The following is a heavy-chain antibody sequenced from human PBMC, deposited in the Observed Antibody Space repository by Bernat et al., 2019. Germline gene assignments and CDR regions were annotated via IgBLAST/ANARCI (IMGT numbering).Heavy chain of an antibody. V-gene: IGHV3-23*04. CDR3: AKARILYRAVDGTCYCDY. Sequence: EVQLVESGGGLVQPGGSLRLSCAASGFTFSSYAMSWVRQAPGKGLEWVSAISGSGGSTYYADSVKGRFTISRDSSKNTLYLQMNSLRAEDTAVNYDAKARILYRAVDGTCYCDYWGQGTLVTVSS. CDR1: GFTFSSYA. D-gene: IGHD6-13*01. J-gene: IGHJ4*02. CDR2: ISGSGGST.